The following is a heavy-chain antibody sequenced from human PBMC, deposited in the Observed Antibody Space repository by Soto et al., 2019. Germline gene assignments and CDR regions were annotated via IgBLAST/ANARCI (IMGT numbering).Heavy chain of an antibody. CDR2: IYYSGST. CDR1: GGSVRSDSYY. V-gene: IGHV4-61*01. J-gene: IGHJ5*01. Sequence: PSETLSLTCTVSGGSVRSDSYYWNWIRQPPGKGLEWIGYIYYSGSTNYNPSLKSRVTISVDISKNQFSLKRSSVTAAGTAGYYCARAESADVMLFSSVGNWYDSWGQGTLVTVSS. CDR3: ARAESADVMLFSSVGNWYDS. D-gene: IGHD3-16*01.